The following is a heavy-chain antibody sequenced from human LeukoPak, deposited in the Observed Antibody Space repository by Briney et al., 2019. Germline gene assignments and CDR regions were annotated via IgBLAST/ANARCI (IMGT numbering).Heavy chain of an antibody. CDR3: ARRVPGRSGNWFDP. Sequence: KPSETLSLTCTVSGGSISNNDYFWGWTRQPPGKGLEWIGSMNYGGSTHDNPSLKSRVTISVDTSKNQVSLKLSSVTAADTAVYYCARRVPGRSGNWFDPWGQGTLVTVSS. J-gene: IGHJ5*02. CDR2: MNYGGST. V-gene: IGHV4-39*01. D-gene: IGHD2-2*01. CDR1: GGSISNNDYF.